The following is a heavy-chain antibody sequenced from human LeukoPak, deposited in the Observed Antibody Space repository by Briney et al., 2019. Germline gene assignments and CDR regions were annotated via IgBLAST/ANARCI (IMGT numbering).Heavy chain of an antibody. D-gene: IGHD5-24*01. V-gene: IGHV4-34*01. J-gene: IGHJ6*03. CDR1: GYSISSGYY. Sequence: SETLSLTCAVSGYSISSGYYWSWIRQPPGKGLEWIGEINHSGSTNYNPSLKSRVTISVDTSKNQFSLKLSSVTAADTAVYYCARTTIHYYMDVWGKGTTVTVSS. CDR2: INHSGST. CDR3: ARTTIHYYMDV.